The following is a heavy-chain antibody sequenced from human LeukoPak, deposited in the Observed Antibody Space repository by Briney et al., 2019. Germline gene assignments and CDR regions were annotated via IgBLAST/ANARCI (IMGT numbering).Heavy chain of an antibody. D-gene: IGHD4-17*01. CDR3: ATTVTLAGYFDL. Sequence: PGGSLRLSCAASGFTFSSYAMSWVRQAPGKGLEWVSAISGSGGSTYYADSVKGRFTISRDNSKNTLYLQMNSLRAEDTAVYYCATTVTLAGYFDLWGRGTLVTVSS. CDR1: GFTFSSYA. V-gene: IGHV3-23*01. CDR2: ISGSGGST. J-gene: IGHJ2*01.